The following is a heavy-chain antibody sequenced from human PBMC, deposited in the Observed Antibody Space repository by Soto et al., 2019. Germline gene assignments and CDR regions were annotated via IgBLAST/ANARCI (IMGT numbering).Heavy chain of an antibody. CDR2: ISAYSGNT. D-gene: IGHD4-4*01. CDR3: ARGQYYFDS. V-gene: IGHV1-18*01. CDR1: GYTFLNYG. J-gene: IGHJ4*02. Sequence: QVQLVQSGGEVKKPGASVKVSCKASGYTFLNYGISWVRQAPGQGLEWMGWISAYSGNTDYALKLQGRLTMTRDTSTNTAYMELRGPRSDDTAVYSCARGQYYFDSWGQGTLVIVSP.